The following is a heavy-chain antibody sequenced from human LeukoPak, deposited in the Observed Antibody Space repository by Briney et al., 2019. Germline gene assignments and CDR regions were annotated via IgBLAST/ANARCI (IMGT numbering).Heavy chain of an antibody. Sequence: GGSLRLSCAASGFTFSSYSMNWVRQAPGKGLEWVSFISSSSSYIYYADSVKGRFTISRDNAKNSLYLQMNSLRAEDTAVYYCARDLAGDYGMDVWGQGTTVTVSS. CDR1: GFTFSSYS. D-gene: IGHD3-16*01. CDR3: ARDLAGDYGMDV. CDR2: ISSSSSYI. V-gene: IGHV3-21*01. J-gene: IGHJ6*02.